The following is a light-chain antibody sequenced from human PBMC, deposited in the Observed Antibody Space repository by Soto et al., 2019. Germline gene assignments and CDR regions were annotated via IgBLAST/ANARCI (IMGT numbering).Light chain of an antibody. V-gene: IGLV2-23*01. Sequence: QSVLTQPASVSGSPGQSITLSCTGTSSDVGSYNLVSWYQQHPGKAPKLMIYEGSKRPSGVSNRFSGSKSGNTASLTISGLQAEDEADYYCCSYAGSSLPFGTGTKVTVL. J-gene: IGLJ1*01. CDR1: SSDVGSYNL. CDR3: CSYAGSSLP. CDR2: EGS.